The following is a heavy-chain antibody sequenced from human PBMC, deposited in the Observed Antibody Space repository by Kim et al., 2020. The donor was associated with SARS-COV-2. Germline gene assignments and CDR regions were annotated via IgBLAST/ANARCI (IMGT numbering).Heavy chain of an antibody. Sequence: SETLSLTCTVSGGSLSSSSYYWGWIRQPPGKGLEWIGTAYYIGNTYYNPSLKSRVTISVDTSKNQFSLKLGSVTAADTAVYYCARHQRYSSGRYGAFYY. D-gene: IGHD6-19*01. V-gene: IGHV4-39*01. J-gene: IGHJ6*01. CDR3: ARHQRYSSGRYGAFYY. CDR1: GGSLSSSSYY. CDR2: AYYIGNT.